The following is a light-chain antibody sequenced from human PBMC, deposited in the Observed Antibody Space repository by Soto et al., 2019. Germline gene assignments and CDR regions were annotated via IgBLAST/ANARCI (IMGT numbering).Light chain of an antibody. V-gene: IGKV3-11*01. J-gene: IGKJ3*01. CDR3: QHRSNWPS. CDR2: DAS. Sequence: EILLTQSPGTLSLSPGERATLSCRASQIVRGSYLGWYQQKPGQAPRLLIYDASNRATGIPARFSGSGSGTDFTLTISSLEPEDFAVYYCQHRSNWPSFGPGTKVDIK. CDR1: QIVRGSY.